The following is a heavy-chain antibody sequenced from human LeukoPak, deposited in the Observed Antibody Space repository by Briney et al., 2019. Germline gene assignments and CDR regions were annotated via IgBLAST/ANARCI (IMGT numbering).Heavy chain of an antibody. CDR1: GGSISSYY. V-gene: IGHV4-59*01. CDR2: IYYSGST. D-gene: IGHD1-7*01. Sequence: SETLSLTCTVSGGSISSYYWSWIRQPPGKGLEWIGYIYYSGSTNYNPSLESRVTISVDTSKNQFSLKLSSATAADTAVYYCAKGKLEASFDPWGQGTLVTVSS. J-gene: IGHJ5*02. CDR3: AKGKLEASFDP.